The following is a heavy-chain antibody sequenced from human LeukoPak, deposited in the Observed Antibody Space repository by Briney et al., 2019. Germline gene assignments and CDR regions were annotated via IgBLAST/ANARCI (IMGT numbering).Heavy chain of an antibody. D-gene: IGHD4-11*01. CDR3: ACLLRLQAYDY. CDR2: INSDGSST. CDR1: GFTFSSYW. Sequence: GGSLRLSCAASGFTFSSYWMHWVRQAPGKGLVWVSRINSDGSSTSYADSVKGRFTISRDNAKNTLYLQMNSLRAEDTAVYYCACLLRLQAYDYWGQGTLVTVSS. J-gene: IGHJ4*02. V-gene: IGHV3-74*01.